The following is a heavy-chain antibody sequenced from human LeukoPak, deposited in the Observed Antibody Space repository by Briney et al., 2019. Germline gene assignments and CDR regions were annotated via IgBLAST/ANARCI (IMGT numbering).Heavy chain of an antibody. J-gene: IGHJ5*02. D-gene: IGHD2-15*01. CDR1: GYTFTNYA. Sequence: GASVKVSCKASGYTFTNYAISWVRQAPGQGLEWMGRISAYNGNTSHAQKFQDRVILTTDTSTSTAYMELRSLRSDDTAVYYCARTRARYCSGGSCRNWFDPWDQGTLVTVSS. V-gene: IGHV1-18*01. CDR2: ISAYNGNT. CDR3: ARTRARYCSGGSCRNWFDP.